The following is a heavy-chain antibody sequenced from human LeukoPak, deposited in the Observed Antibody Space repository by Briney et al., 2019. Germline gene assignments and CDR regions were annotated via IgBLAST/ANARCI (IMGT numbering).Heavy chain of an antibody. Sequence: PGGSLRLSCAASGFTFSSYAMHWVRQAPGKGLEWVAVISYDGSNKYYADSVKGRFTISRDNSKNTLYLQMNSLRAEDTAVYYCARAVALREWELLRYWGQGTLVTVSS. CDR3: ARAVALREWELLRY. V-gene: IGHV3-30-3*01. CDR1: GFTFSSYA. CDR2: ISYDGSNK. J-gene: IGHJ4*02. D-gene: IGHD1-26*01.